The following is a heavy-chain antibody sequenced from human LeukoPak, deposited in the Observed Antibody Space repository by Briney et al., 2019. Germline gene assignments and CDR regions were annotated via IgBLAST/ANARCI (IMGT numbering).Heavy chain of an antibody. V-gene: IGHV3-23*01. J-gene: IGHJ4*02. D-gene: IGHD3-10*01. CDR3: AKGPNFGSWRAVDY. Sequence: GGSLRLSCAASDSSFRSHDMSWVRQTLEKGLEWVSSIAGDGASFYADSVKGRFTISRDKSENILYLQMNSLRADDTAIYYCAKGPNFGSWRAVDYWGQGSLVTVSS. CDR1: DSSFRSHD. CDR2: IAGDGAS.